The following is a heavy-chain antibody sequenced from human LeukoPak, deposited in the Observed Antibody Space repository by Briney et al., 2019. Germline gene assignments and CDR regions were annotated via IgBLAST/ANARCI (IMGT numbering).Heavy chain of an antibody. CDR1: GFTFSSYA. CDR3: ARDGPTYYYDSSGYFDY. Sequence: GGSLRLSCAAPGFTFSSYAMHWVRQAPGKGLEWVAVISYDGSNKYYADSVKGRFTISRDNSKNTLYLQMNSLRAEDTAVYYCARDGPTYYYDSSGYFDYWGQGTLVTVSS. CDR2: ISYDGSNK. J-gene: IGHJ4*02. V-gene: IGHV3-30-3*01. D-gene: IGHD3-22*01.